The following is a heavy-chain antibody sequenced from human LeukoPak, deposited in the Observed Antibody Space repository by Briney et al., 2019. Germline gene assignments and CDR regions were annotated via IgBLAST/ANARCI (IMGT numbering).Heavy chain of an antibody. Sequence: SVKVSCKASGGTFSSYAISWVRQAPGQGLEWMGRIIPILGIANYAQKFQGRVTITADKSTSTAYMELSSLRSEDTAVYYCARGLTHGPHRHWGQGTLVTVSS. J-gene: IGHJ4*02. V-gene: IGHV1-69*04. D-gene: IGHD3-9*01. CDR1: GGTFSSYA. CDR3: ARGLTHGPHRH. CDR2: IIPILGIA.